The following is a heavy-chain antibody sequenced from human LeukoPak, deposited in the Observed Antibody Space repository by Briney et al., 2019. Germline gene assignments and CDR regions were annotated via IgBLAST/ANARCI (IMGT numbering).Heavy chain of an antibody. D-gene: IGHD6-13*01. CDR3: AAASRIAAAGRGGFDA. Sequence: SVKVSCKASGFTFTSSAVQWVRQARGQRLEWIGWIVVGSGNTNYAQKFQERVTITRDMSTSTAYMELSSLRSEDTAVYYCAAASRIAAAGRGGFDAWGQGTLVTVSS. CDR2: IVVGSGNT. V-gene: IGHV1-58*01. J-gene: IGHJ5*02. CDR1: GFTFTSSA.